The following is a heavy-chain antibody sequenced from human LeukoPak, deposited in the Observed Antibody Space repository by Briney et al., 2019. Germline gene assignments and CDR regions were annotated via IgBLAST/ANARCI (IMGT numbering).Heavy chain of an antibody. V-gene: IGHV3-7*01. Sequence: GGSLRLSCAVPGLTFSSSWMDWVRQAPGKGLEWVASINPDGNKKYSADSVKGRFTISRDNAENSLYLQMNSLRVEDTAFYYCARDLAYSRLDYWGQGMLVTASS. CDR2: INPDGNKK. J-gene: IGHJ4*02. CDR3: ARDLAYSRLDY. CDR1: GLTFSSSW. D-gene: IGHD5-18*01.